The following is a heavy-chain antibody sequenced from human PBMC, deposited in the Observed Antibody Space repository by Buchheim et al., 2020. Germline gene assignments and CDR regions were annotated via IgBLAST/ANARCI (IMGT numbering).Heavy chain of an antibody. J-gene: IGHJ6*03. CDR3: ARQITMVRGLTVNDYYYMDV. CDR1: GGSFSGYY. Sequence: QVQLQQWGAGLLKPSETLSLTCAVYGGSFSGYYWSWIRQPPGKGLEWIGEINHSGSTNYNPSLKSRVTISVDTSTNKFSRKLSSVTAADTAVYYCARQITMVRGLTVNDYYYMDVWGKGTT. CDR2: INHSGST. V-gene: IGHV4-34*01. D-gene: IGHD3-10*01.